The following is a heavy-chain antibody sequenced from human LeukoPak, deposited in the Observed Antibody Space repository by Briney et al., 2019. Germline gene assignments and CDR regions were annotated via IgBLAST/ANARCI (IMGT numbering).Heavy chain of an antibody. CDR2: IKQDGSEK. Sequence: GRTLRLSCAASGFPFSSYGMHWVRQAPRKGLEWVANIKQDGSEKYYVDSVKGRFTISRDNAKNSLYLQMNSLRAEDTAVYYCARGTTVTSDYWGQGTLVTVSS. CDR3: ARGTTVTSDY. CDR1: GFPFSSYG. J-gene: IGHJ4*02. V-gene: IGHV3-7*03. D-gene: IGHD4-17*01.